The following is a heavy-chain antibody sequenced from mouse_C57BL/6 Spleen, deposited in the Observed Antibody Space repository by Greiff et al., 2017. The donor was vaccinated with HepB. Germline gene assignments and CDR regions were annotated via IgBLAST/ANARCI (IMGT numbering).Heavy chain of an antibody. J-gene: IGHJ1*03. CDR1: GFSLTSYG. V-gene: IGHV2-2*01. CDR2: IWSGGST. CDR3: ARLVRRYFDV. D-gene: IGHD2-14*01. Sequence: QVQLQQSGPGLVQPSQSLSITCTVSGFSLTSYGVHWVRQSPGKGLEWLGVIWSGGSTDYNAAFISRLSISKDNSKSQVFFKMNSLQADDTAIYYCARLVRRYFDVWGTGTTVTVSS.